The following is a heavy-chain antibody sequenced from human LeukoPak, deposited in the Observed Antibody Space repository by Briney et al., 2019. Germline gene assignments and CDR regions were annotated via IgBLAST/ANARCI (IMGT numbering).Heavy chain of an antibody. CDR1: GFTFDDYG. CDR3: ARVRWSGSRYNWFDP. CDR2: INWNGGST. Sequence: PGGSLRLSCAASGFTFDDYGMSWVRQAPGKGLEWDSGINWNGGSTGYADSVKGRFTISRDNAKNSLYLQMNSLRAEDTALYHCARVRWSGSRYNWFDPWGQGTLVTVSS. V-gene: IGHV3-20*01. D-gene: IGHD1-26*01. J-gene: IGHJ5*02.